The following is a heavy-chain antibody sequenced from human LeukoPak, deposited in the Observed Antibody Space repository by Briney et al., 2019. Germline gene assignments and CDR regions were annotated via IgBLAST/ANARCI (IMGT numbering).Heavy chain of an antibody. CDR2: ISYDGSNK. CDR3: ARDRENSYGLYYFDY. CDR1: GFTFSSYG. D-gene: IGHD5-18*01. V-gene: IGHV3-30*03. J-gene: IGHJ4*02. Sequence: PGGSLRLSCAASGFTFSSYGMHWVRQAPGKGLEWVAVISYDGSNKYYADSVKGRFTISRDNAKNTLYLQMNSLRAEDTAVYYCARDRENSYGLYYFDYWGQGTLVTVSS.